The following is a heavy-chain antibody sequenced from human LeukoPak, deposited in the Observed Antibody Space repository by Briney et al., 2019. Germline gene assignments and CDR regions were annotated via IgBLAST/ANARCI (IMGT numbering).Heavy chain of an antibody. V-gene: IGHV3-30*01. CDR1: GFTFSGYA. CDR2: ISYDGSNK. D-gene: IGHD1-26*01. Sequence: PGRSLRLSCAASGFTFSGYAMHWVRQAPGKGLEWVAVISYDGSNKYYADSVKGRFTISRDNAKNTLYLQMNSLRAEDTAVYYCARARIVGATGGNYYDYWDQGTLVTVSS. CDR3: ARARIVGATGGNYYDY. J-gene: IGHJ4*02.